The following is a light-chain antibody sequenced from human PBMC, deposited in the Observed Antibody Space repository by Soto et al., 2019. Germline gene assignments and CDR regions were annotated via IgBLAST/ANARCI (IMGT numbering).Light chain of an antibody. Sequence: AIRMTQSPSSFSASTGDRVTITCRASQGISSYLAWYQQKPGKAPKLLIYAASNLQTGVPSRFSGSGSGTDFTLTISRLQSEDFATYYCQQYYSYPPTFGQGTKVEIK. CDR1: QGISSY. CDR3: QQYYSYPPT. J-gene: IGKJ1*01. CDR2: AAS. V-gene: IGKV1-8*01.